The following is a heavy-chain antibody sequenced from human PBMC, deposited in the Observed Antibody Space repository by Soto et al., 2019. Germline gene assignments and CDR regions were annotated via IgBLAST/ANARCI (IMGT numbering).Heavy chain of an antibody. D-gene: IGHD3-10*01. CDR2: ISGGGDTT. J-gene: IGHJ4*02. CDR3: AKGRGGSGSLTPRVDF. CDR1: GFTFNNYA. V-gene: IGHV3-23*01. Sequence: EVQLLESGGGLVQPGGSLRLSCAASGFTFNNYAMTWVRQAPGKGLEWVSAISGGGDTTSYADSVKGRFTVPRDGSKNTLYLQMSSLRAEDTALYYCAKGRGGSGSLTPRVDFWGQRTPVTVSS.